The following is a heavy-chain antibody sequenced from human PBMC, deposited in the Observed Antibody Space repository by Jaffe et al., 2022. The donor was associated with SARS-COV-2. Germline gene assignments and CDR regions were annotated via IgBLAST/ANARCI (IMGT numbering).Heavy chain of an antibody. CDR2: ISSSGTAI. CDR1: GFTFSDYY. D-gene: IGHD5-18*01. V-gene: IGHV3-11*01. J-gene: IGHJ4*02. CDR3: ARLDTAMVKY. Sequence: QVELVESGGGLVKPGGSLRLSCAASGFTFSDYYMNWIRQAPGKGLEWVSYISSSGTAIYYADSVKGRFTISRDNARSSLYLQMNSLRAEDTAVYYCARLDTAMVKYWGQGTLVTVSS.